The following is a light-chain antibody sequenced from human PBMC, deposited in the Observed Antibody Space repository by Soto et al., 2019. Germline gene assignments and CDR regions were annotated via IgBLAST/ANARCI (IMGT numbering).Light chain of an antibody. CDR1: QSVSSY. V-gene: IGKV3-11*01. CDR2: DAS. CDR3: QQRSNWPPLLA. Sequence: EIVLTQSPATLSLSPGERATLSCRASQSVSSYLAWYQQKPGQAPRLLIYDASNRATGIPARFSGSGSGPDFTLTISSLEPEDFAVYYCQQRSNWPPLLAFGQGTKVEIK. J-gene: IGKJ1*01.